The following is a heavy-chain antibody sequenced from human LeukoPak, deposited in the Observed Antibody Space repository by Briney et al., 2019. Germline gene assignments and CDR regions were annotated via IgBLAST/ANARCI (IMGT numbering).Heavy chain of an antibody. Sequence: GSLRLSCAASGFTFSSYSMNWVRQAPGKGLEWVLYISSSSSTIYYADSVKGRFTISRDNAKNSLYLQMNSLRAEDTAVYYCARDGPRIFGVVSYFDYGGQGTLVTVSS. D-gene: IGHD3-3*01. CDR3: ARDGPRIFGVVSYFDY. V-gene: IGHV3-48*01. CDR2: ISSSSSTI. J-gene: IGHJ4*02. CDR1: GFTFSSYS.